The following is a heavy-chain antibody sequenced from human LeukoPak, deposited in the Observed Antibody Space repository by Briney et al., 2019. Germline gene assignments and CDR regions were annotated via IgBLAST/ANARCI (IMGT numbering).Heavy chain of an antibody. J-gene: IGHJ5*02. CDR1: GFTFSSYS. D-gene: IGHD3-22*01. V-gene: IGHV3-21*01. CDR3: ARGPRAHYYDSSGYYRNWFDP. CDR2: ISSSSSYI. Sequence: PGGSLRLSCAASGFTFSSYSMNWVRQAPGKGLEWVSSISSSSSYIYYAGSVKGRFTISRDNAKNSLYLQMNSLRAEDTAVYYCARGPRAHYYDSSGYYRNWFDPWGQGTLVTVSS.